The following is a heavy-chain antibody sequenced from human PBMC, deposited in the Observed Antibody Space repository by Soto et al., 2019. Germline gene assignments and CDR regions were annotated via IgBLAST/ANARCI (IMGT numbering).Heavy chain of an antibody. CDR2: IYYSGST. Sequence: SETLSLTCTVSGGSISSGDYYWSWIRQPPGKGLEWIGYIYYSGSTYYNPSLKSRVTISVDTSKNQFSLKLSSVTAADTAVYYCARDLTGTLPWFDPWGQGTLVTVSS. V-gene: IGHV4-30-4*01. J-gene: IGHJ5*02. CDR3: ARDLTGTLPWFDP. CDR1: GGSISSGDYY. D-gene: IGHD1-7*01.